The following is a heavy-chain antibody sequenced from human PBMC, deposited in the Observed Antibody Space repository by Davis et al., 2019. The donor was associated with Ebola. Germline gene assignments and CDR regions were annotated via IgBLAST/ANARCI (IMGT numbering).Heavy chain of an antibody. V-gene: IGHV1-18*01. CDR1: GYTFTTYA. D-gene: IGHD1-1*01. J-gene: IGHJ4*02. Sequence: ASVKVSCKASGYTFTTYAMHWVRQAPGQGLEWMGWINPHNGNTNYAQNVQGRVITTSDTATTTAYMEVGSLGSDDTAGYYCARAQFPTTSDHWGQGTLVTVSS. CDR3: ARAQFPTTSDH. CDR2: INPHNGNT.